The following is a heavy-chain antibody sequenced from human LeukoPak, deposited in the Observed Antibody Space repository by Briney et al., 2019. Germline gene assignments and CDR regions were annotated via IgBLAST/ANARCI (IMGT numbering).Heavy chain of an antibody. CDR3: ARGTMVRGVADAFDI. CDR1: GGSISSGGYS. Sequence: SQTLSLTCAVSGGSISSGGYSWSWIRQPPGKGLEWIGYIYHSGSTYYNPSLKSRVTISVGRSKNQFSLKLSSVTAADTAVYYCARGTMVRGVADAFDIWGQGTMVTVSS. J-gene: IGHJ3*02. D-gene: IGHD3-10*01. CDR2: IYHSGST. V-gene: IGHV4-30-2*01.